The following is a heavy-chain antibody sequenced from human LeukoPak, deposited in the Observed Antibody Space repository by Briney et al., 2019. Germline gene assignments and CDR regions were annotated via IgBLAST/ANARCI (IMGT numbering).Heavy chain of an antibody. D-gene: IGHD1-26*01. CDR3: VKDVGGSYAFDY. CDR2: INDNGGRT. V-gene: IGHV3-64D*09. CDR1: GFTLSRYA. J-gene: IGHJ4*02. Sequence: GGSLRLSCSASGFTLSRYAMHWVRQAPGKGLEYVSGINDNGGRTHYGDSVKGRFSISRDNSKNTLHLQMSTLRAEDTALYYCVKDVGGSYAFDYWGQGILVTVAS.